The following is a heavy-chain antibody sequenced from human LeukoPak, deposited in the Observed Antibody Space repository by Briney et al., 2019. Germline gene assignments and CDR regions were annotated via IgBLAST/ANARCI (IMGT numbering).Heavy chain of an antibody. CDR3: ATPLSTGEFVDY. V-gene: IGHV1-24*01. D-gene: IGHD3-10*01. Sequence: ASVKVSCKVSGYTLTELSMHWVRQAPGKGLEWMGGFDPEDGETIYAQKFQGRGTMTEDTSTDTAYMELSSLRSEDTAVYYCATPLSTGEFVDYWGQGTLVTVSS. J-gene: IGHJ4*02. CDR1: GYTLTELS. CDR2: FDPEDGET.